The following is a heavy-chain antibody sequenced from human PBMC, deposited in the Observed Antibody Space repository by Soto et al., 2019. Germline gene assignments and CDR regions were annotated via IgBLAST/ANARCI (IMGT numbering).Heavy chain of an antibody. CDR2: IYYSGST. Sequence: SETLSLTCTVSGGSISSGGSYWSWIRQHPGKGLEWIGYIYYSGSTYYNPSLKSRVTISVDTSKNQFSLKLSSVTAADTAVYYCASHYSNYLPYYYGMDVWGQGTTVTVAS. J-gene: IGHJ6*02. CDR3: ASHYSNYLPYYYGMDV. CDR1: GGSISSGGSY. V-gene: IGHV4-31*03. D-gene: IGHD4-4*01.